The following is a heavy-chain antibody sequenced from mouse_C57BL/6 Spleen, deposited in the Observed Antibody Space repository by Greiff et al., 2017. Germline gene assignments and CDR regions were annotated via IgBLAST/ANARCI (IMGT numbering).Heavy chain of an antibody. CDR2: IYPGDGDT. Sequence: QVQLKESGAELVKPGASVKISCKASGYAFSSYWMNWVKQRPGKGLEWIGQIYPGDGDTNYNGKFKGKATLTADKSSSTAYMQLSSLTSEDSAVYFCARGGQLRVFDYWGQGTTLTVSS. CDR1: GYAFSSYW. D-gene: IGHD3-2*02. J-gene: IGHJ2*01. V-gene: IGHV1-80*01. CDR3: ARGGQLRVFDY.